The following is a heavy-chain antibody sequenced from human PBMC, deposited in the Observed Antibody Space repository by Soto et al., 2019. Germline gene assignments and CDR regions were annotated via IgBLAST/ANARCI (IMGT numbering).Heavy chain of an antibody. Sequence: EVQLVESGGGLVKPGGSLRLSCAVSGFTFRTYSMNWVRQAPGKGLEWVSSISSNSAYIYYADSVKGRFTISRDNAKNSLYLQVNSLRAEDTAVYYCSRDVALSAYSYGYGLGPFDYWGQGTMVTVSS. CDR1: GFTFRTYS. CDR3: SRDVALSAYSYGYGLGPFDY. J-gene: IGHJ4*02. D-gene: IGHD5-18*01. CDR2: ISSNSAYI. V-gene: IGHV3-21*01.